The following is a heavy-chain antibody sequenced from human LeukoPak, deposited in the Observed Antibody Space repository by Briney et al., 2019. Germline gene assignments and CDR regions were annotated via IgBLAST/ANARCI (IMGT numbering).Heavy chain of an antibody. Sequence: SETLSLTCTVSGGSITSNSYYWGWIRQPPGKGLEWIGSIYYSGSTYYNPSLKSRVTISVDTSKNQFSLKLSSVTAADTAVYYRARMRTRVVTLFDYWGQGTLVTVSS. CDR2: IYYSGST. CDR3: ARMRTRVVTLFDY. V-gene: IGHV4-39*01. D-gene: IGHD2-21*02. J-gene: IGHJ4*02. CDR1: GGSITSNSYY.